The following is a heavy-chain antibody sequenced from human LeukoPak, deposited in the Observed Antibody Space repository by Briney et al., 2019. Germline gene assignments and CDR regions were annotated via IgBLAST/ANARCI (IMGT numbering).Heavy chain of an antibody. CDR3: ARDYTVPRAAIVTES. CDR2: IYSGGTT. D-gene: IGHD6-13*01. CDR1: GFTVSSNY. V-gene: IGHV3-53*01. J-gene: IGHJ5*02. Sequence: GGSLRLSCAASGFTVSSNYMSWVRQAPGKGLEWVAVIYSGGTTSYADSVRGRFTISRDNSKNTLYLQMNSLRAEDTAVYYCARDYTVPRAAIVTESWGQGTLVTVSS.